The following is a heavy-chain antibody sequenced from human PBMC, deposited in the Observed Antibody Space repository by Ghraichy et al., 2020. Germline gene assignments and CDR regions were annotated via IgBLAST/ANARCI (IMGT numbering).Heavy chain of an antibody. Sequence: GGSLRLSCAASGFTSGSYEMNWVRQAPGKGLEWVSYISNSGSSIYYADSVKGRFIISRDNAKNSLYLQMNSLRAEDTAVYYCLIMAVNWYFDLWGRGTLVTVSS. CDR1: GFTSGSYE. CDR3: LIMAVNWYFDL. D-gene: IGHD3-16*01. V-gene: IGHV3-48*03. J-gene: IGHJ2*01. CDR2: ISNSGSSI.